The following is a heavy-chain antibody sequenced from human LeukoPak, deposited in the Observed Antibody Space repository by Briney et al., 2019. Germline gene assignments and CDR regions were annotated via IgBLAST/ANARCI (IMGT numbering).Heavy chain of an antibody. CDR2: INHSGST. Sequence: SETLSLTCAVYGGSFSGYYWSWIRQPPGKGLEWIGEINHSGSTNYNPSLKSRVTISVDTSKNQFSLKLSSVTAADTAVYYCASVNHYYYDSSGYYSPSDYWGQGTLVTVSS. D-gene: IGHD3-22*01. V-gene: IGHV4-34*01. J-gene: IGHJ4*02. CDR3: ASVNHYYYDSSGYYSPSDY. CDR1: GGSFSGYY.